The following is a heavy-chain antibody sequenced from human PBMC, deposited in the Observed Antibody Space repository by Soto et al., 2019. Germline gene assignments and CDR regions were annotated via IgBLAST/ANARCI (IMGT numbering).Heavy chain of an antibody. V-gene: IGHV1-18*03. CDR2: ISAYNGNT. D-gene: IGHD3-10*01. Sequence: ASVKVSCKASGYTFTSYGISWVRQAPGQGLEWMGWISAYNGNTNYAQKLQGRVTMTTDTSTSTAYMELRSLRSDDMAVYYCARGSMVRGVIMIPHYFDYWGQGTLVTSPQ. CDR1: GYTFTSYG. J-gene: IGHJ4*02. CDR3: ARGSMVRGVIMIPHYFDY.